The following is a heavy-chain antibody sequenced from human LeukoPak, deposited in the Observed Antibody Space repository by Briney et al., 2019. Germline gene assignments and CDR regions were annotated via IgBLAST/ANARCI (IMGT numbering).Heavy chain of an antibody. D-gene: IGHD1-26*01. V-gene: IGHV4-59*12. Sequence: PSETLSLSCTVSGGSISDYYWSWIRQPPGKGLEWIGYIYNSGSTNYNPSLNSRVTISVDTSKNHFSLKLGSVTAADTAVYYCARGPSVGDHFDYWGQGTLVTVSS. CDR3: ARGPSVGDHFDY. J-gene: IGHJ4*02. CDR1: GGSISDYY. CDR2: IYNSGST.